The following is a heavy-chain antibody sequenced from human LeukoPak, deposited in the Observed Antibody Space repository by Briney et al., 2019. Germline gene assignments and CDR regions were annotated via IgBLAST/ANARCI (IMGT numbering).Heavy chain of an antibody. CDR2: IYHSGST. D-gene: IGHD6-19*01. Sequence: SETLSLTCTVSGYSISSGYYWGWIRQPPGKGLEWIGSIYHSGSTYYNPSLKSRVTISVDTSKNQFSLKLSSVTAADTAVYYCARARSGSIAVALDYWGQGTLVTVSS. CDR1: GYSISSGYY. J-gene: IGHJ4*02. CDR3: ARARSGSIAVALDY. V-gene: IGHV4-38-2*02.